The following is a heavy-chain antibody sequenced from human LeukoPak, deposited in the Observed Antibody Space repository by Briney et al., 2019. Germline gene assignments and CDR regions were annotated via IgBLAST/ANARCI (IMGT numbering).Heavy chain of an antibody. CDR2: IYYSGST. CDR3: ARRGYNGPYRWFDP. D-gene: IGHD1-26*01. Sequence: SETLSLTCTVSGGSISSYYWSWIGQPPGKGLEWIGYIYYSGSTNYNPSLKSRVTISVDTSKNQFSLKLSSVTAADTAVYYCARRGYNGPYRWFDPWGQGTLVTVSS. V-gene: IGHV4-59*08. J-gene: IGHJ5*02. CDR1: GGSISSYY.